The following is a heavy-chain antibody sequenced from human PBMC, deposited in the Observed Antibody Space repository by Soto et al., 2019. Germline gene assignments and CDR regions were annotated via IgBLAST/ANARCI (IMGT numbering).Heavy chain of an antibody. Sequence: LRLSCAASGFTFSSYAMSWVRQAPGKGLGWVSAISGSGGSTYYADSVKGRFTISRDNSKNTLYLQMNSLRAEDTAVYYCARYQPELLGGMDVWGQGTTVTVSS. V-gene: IGHV3-23*01. CDR3: ARYQPELLGGMDV. CDR2: ISGSGGST. D-gene: IGHD2-2*01. J-gene: IGHJ6*02. CDR1: GFTFSSYA.